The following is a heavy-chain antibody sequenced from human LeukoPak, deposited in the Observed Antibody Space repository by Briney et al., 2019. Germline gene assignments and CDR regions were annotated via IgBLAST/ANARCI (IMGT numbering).Heavy chain of an antibody. CDR2: MNPNSGNA. Sequence: ASVKVSCKASGYTFTSYDINWVRQATGQGLEWMGWMNPNSGNAGYVQKFQGRVTMTRNTSISTAYMELSSLRSEDTAVYYCARVLNYDFWSGLNYWGQGTLVTVSS. D-gene: IGHD3-3*01. CDR1: GYTFTSYD. CDR3: ARVLNYDFWSGLNY. J-gene: IGHJ4*02. V-gene: IGHV1-8*01.